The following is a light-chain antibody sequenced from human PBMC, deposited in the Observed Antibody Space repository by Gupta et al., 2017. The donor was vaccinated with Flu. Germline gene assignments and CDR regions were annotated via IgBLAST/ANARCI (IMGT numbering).Light chain of an antibody. J-gene: IGKJ4*01. CDR1: QGLSSW. CDR2: GAS. V-gene: IGKV1-12*01. Sequence: DIQMTQSPSFVSASVGDRVTITCRACQGLSSWLAWYQQRPGRAPKLLIFGASTLQSGVPVRFSGSGSETEFTLTISSLQPDDSATYFCQQTRRFPLTFGGGTKVEIK. CDR3: QQTRRFPLT.